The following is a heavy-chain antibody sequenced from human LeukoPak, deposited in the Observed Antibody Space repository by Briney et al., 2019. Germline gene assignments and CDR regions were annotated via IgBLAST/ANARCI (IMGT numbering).Heavy chain of an antibody. D-gene: IGHD2-15*01. CDR1: GFTFSSYA. CDR2: ISGSGGST. CDR3: AKALSYCSGGSCYSCFDY. J-gene: IGHJ4*02. Sequence: PGGSLRLSCAASGFTFSSYAMSWVRQAPGKGLEWVSGISGSGGSTYYADSVKGRFTISGDNSKNTLYLQMNSLRAEDTAVYYCAKALSYCSGGSCYSCFDYWGQGTLVTVSS. V-gene: IGHV3-23*01.